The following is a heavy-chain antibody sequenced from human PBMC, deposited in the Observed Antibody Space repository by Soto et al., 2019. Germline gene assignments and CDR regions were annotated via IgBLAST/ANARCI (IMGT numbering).Heavy chain of an antibody. CDR1: GGSFSGYY. V-gene: IGHV4-34*01. J-gene: IGHJ6*02. Sequence: SATLSLTCAVHGGSFSGYYWSWIRQPPGKGLEWIGEINHSGSTNYNPSLKSRVTISVDTSKNQFSLKLSSVTAADTAVYYCARRQLWYYYYYGMDVWGQGTTVTVSS. CDR3: ARRQLWYYYYYGMDV. CDR2: INHSGST. D-gene: IGHD5-18*01.